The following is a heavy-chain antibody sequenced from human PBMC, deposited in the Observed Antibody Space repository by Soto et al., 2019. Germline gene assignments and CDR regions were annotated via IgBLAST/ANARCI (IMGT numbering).Heavy chain of an antibody. CDR3: ARGLGGEAMVNFDY. Sequence: QVQLQQWGAGLLKPSETLSLTCAVYGGSFSGYYWSWIRQPPGKGLEWIGEINHSGSTNYNPSLKRRVTISVDTAKNQFSLELSSVTAADTAVYYRARGLGGEAMVNFDYWGQGTLVSVSS. J-gene: IGHJ4*02. CDR2: INHSGST. D-gene: IGHD5-18*01. CDR1: GGSFSGYY. V-gene: IGHV4-34*01.